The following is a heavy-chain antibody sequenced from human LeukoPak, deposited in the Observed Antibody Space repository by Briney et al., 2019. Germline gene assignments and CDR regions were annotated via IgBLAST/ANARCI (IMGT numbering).Heavy chain of an antibody. CDR2: IIPILGIA. D-gene: IGHD2-2*01. V-gene: IGHV1-69*04. CDR3: ARELVVVPAAAYYYYYGMDV. J-gene: IGHJ6*02. Sequence: SVTVSFKASGGTFSSYAISWVRQAPGQGLEWMGRIIPILGIANYAQKFQGRVTITADKSTSTAYMELSSLRSEDTAVYYCARELVVVPAAAYYYYYGMDVWGQGRLVTVSS. CDR1: GGTFSSYA.